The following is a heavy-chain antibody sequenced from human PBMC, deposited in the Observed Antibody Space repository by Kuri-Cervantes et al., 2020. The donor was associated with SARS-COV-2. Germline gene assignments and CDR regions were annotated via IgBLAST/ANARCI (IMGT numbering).Heavy chain of an antibody. J-gene: IGHJ4*02. Sequence: GESLKISCAASGFTFSSYWMSWVRQAPGKGLEWVANIKQDGSEKYYVDSVKGRFTISRDNAKNSLYLQMNSLRAEDTAMYYCARGRFRDYWGQGTLVTVSS. CDR2: IKQDGSEK. V-gene: IGHV3-7*01. CDR1: GFTFSSYW. CDR3: ARGRFRDY. D-gene: IGHD2-21*01.